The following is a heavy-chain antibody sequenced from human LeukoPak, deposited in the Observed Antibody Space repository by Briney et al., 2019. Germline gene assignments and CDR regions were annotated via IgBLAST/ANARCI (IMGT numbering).Heavy chain of an antibody. CDR3: ARDSGSWLFDY. Sequence: SETLSLTCTVSGGSISSYYWSWIRQPPGKGLEWIGYIYYSGSTNYNPSLKSRVTISVDTSKNQFSLKLSSVPAADTAVYYCARDSGSWLFDYWGQGTLVTVSS. J-gene: IGHJ4*02. CDR2: IYYSGST. D-gene: IGHD6-13*01. V-gene: IGHV4-59*01. CDR1: GGSISSYY.